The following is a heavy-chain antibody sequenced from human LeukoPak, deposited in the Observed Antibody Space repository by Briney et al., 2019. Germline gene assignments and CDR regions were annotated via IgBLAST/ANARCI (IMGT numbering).Heavy chain of an antibody. CDR3: ARGARRYCSGGSCYYFDY. CDR1: GFNLRKFR. D-gene: IGHD2-15*01. J-gene: IGHJ4*02. CDR2: ISWSSSTI. Sequence: GSLKLSCAASGFNLRKFRLDLVRQAPGKGPVGGSFISWSSSTIYYADSVKGRFTISRDNAKNSLYLQMNSLRAEDTAVYYCARGARRYCSGGSCYYFDYWGQGTLVTVSS. V-gene: IGHV3-48*01.